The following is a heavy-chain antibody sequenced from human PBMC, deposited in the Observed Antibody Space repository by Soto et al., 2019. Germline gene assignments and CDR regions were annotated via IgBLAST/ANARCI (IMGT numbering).Heavy chain of an antibody. CDR1: GGSFSGYY. Sequence: SETLSLTCAVYGGSFSGYYWSWIRQPPGKGLEWIGEINHSGSTNYNPSLKSRVTISVDTSKNQFSLKLSSVTAADTAVYYCARPIDTYCSSTSCHSMGAFDIWGQGTMVTVSS. CDR2: INHSGST. V-gene: IGHV4-34*01. J-gene: IGHJ3*02. D-gene: IGHD2-2*01. CDR3: ARPIDTYCSSTSCHSMGAFDI.